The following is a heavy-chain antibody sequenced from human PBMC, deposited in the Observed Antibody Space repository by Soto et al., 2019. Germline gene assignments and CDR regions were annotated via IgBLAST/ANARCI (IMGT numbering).Heavy chain of an antibody. J-gene: IGHJ4*02. D-gene: IGHD2-21*01. CDR3: ARESIGCGGDCLDY. CDR2: IDTSGDAM. CDR1: GFPFSNYE. Sequence: PGGSLILSCSVSGFPFSNYEWNWVRPAPGKGLEWISYIDTSGDAMFYADSVKGRFAVSRDNTMNSLYLQMNSLRAEDTAAYYCARESIGCGGDCLDYWGQGTLVNVSP. V-gene: IGHV3-48*03.